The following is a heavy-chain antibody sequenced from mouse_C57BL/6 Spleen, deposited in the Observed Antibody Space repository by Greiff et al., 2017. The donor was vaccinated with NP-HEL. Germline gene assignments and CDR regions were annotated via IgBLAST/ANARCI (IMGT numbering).Heavy chain of an antibody. D-gene: IGHD1-1*01. CDR3: ASPYYYGSSYDWYFDV. V-gene: IGHV2-2*01. CDR2: IWSGGST. J-gene: IGHJ1*03. Sequence: VKLEESGPGLVQPSQSLSITCTVSGFSLTSYGVHWVRQSPGKGLEWLGVIWSGGSTDYNAAFISRLSISKDNSKSQVFFKMNSLQADDTAIYYCASPYYYGSSYDWYFDVWGTGTTVTVSS. CDR1: GFSLTSYG.